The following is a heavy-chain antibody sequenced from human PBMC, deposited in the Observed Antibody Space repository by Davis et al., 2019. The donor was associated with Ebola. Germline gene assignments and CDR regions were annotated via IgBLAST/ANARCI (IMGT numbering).Heavy chain of an antibody. CDR1: GFAFDGYA. V-gene: IGHV3-9*01. CDR2: INWNSNDI. J-gene: IGHJ5*02. Sequence: GGSLRLSCVASGFAFDGYAMHWVRQIPGKGLEWVSGINWNSNDIGYADSVKGRFTISRDNAKNTLYLQMNGLRADDTAMYYCARDSLRYSAAYGGWLDPWGQGTLVTVSS. CDR3: ARDSLRYSAAYGGWLDP. D-gene: IGHD5-18*01.